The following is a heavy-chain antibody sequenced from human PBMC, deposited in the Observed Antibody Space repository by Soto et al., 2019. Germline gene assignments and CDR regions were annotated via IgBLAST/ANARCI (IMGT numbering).Heavy chain of an antibody. D-gene: IGHD2-15*01. CDR2: TYYRSKWYN. V-gene: IGHV6-1*01. Sequence: QVQLQQSGPGLVKPSQTLSLTCAISGDSVSSNSATWNWIRQSPSRGLEWLGRTYYRSKWYNDYALSVKSRXXIXPXXSKNQFSLQLQSVTPEDTAVYYCARGGGGGRASDIWGQGTMVTVSS. J-gene: IGHJ3*02. CDR3: ARGGGGGRASDI. CDR1: GDSVSSNSAT.